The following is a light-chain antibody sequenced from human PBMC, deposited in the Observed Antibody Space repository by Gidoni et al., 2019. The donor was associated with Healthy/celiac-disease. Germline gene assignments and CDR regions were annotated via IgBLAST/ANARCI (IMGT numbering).Light chain of an antibody. CDR3: LQDYNYPFT. CDR2: AAS. CDR1: QGIRND. V-gene: IGKV1-6*01. Sequence: AIQMPQSPSSLSACVGDSVTISCRASQGIRNDLGWYQQKPGKAPKLLIYAASSLQSEVPSRFSGSGSGTDFTRTISSLQPEEFATYYCLQDYNYPFTFGPGTKVEIK. J-gene: IGKJ3*01.